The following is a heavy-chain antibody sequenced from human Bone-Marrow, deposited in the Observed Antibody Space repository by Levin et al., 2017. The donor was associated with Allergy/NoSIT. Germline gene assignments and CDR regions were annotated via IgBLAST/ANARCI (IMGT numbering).Heavy chain of an antibody. V-gene: IGHV1-69*13. CDR1: GGTFSTYA. J-gene: IGHJ6*03. CDR2: IVPIFGSA. D-gene: IGHD3-3*01. Sequence: WASVKVSCKASGGTFSTYAFSWVRQAPGQGLEWMGGIVPIFGSAHYAQTFQGRVTITADESTSTAYLELSSLRSDDTAVYYCARSQGGVAISGVVILPFYYFYMDVWAKGTTVTVSS. CDR3: ARSQGGVAISGVVILPFYYFYMDV.